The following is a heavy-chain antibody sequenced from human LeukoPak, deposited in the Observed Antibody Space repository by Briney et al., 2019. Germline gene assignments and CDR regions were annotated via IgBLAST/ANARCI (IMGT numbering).Heavy chain of an antibody. CDR3: ARDRIAVAGHFDY. CDR2: IIPILGIA. CDR1: GGTFSSYA. J-gene: IGHJ4*02. V-gene: IGHV1-69*04. Sequence: ASVKVSCKASGGTFSSYAIGWVRQAPGQGLEWMGRIIPILGIANYAQKFQGRVTITADKSTSTAYMELSSLRSEDTAVYYCARDRIAVAGHFDYWGQGTLVTVSS. D-gene: IGHD6-19*01.